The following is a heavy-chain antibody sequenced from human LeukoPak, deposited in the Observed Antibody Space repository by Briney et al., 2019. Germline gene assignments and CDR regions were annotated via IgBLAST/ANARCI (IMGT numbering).Heavy chain of an antibody. CDR1: GGSISSGGYS. CDR3: AILAHVYYYGMDV. V-gene: IGHV4-30-2*01. J-gene: IGHJ6*02. Sequence: PSQTLSLICAVSGGSISSGGYSWSWIRQPPGKGLEWIGYIYHSGSTYYNPSLKSRVTISVDTSKNQFSLKLSSVTAADTAVYYCAILAHVYYYGMDVWGQGTTVTVSS. CDR2: IYHSGST.